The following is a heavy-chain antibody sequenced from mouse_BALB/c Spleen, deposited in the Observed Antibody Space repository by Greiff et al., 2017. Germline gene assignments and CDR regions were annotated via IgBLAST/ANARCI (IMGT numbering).Heavy chain of an antibody. J-gene: IGHJ2*01. V-gene: IGHV2-9-2*01. CDR1: GFSLTSYD. CDR3: VREGNWNYFDY. CDR2: IWTGGGT. Sequence: QVQLKESGPGLVAPSQSLSITCTVSGFSLTSYDISWIRQPPGKGLEWLGVIWTGGGTNYNSAFMSRLSISKDNSKSQVFLKMNSLQTDDTAIYYCVREGNWNYFDYWGQGTTLTVSS. D-gene: IGHD4-1*01.